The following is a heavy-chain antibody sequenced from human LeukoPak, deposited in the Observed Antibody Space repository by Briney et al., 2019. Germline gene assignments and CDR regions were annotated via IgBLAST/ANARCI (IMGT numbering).Heavy chain of an antibody. Sequence: GGSLRLSCAASGFTVSNNYMSWVRQAPGKGLEWVSVVYSGGSTYYADSVRGRFTVSRDNSKNTVYLQMNSLRAEDTAVYYCARDALHPRWYFDLWGRGTLLTVSS. CDR1: GFTVSNNY. CDR2: VYSGGST. CDR3: ARDALHPRWYFDL. V-gene: IGHV3-53*01. J-gene: IGHJ2*01.